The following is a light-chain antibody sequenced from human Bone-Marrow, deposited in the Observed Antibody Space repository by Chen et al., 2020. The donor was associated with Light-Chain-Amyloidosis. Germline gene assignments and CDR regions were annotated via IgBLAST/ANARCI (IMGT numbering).Light chain of an antibody. J-gene: IGKJ2*01. Sequence: VVTQSPGTLSFSPGERATLSCRASQSVTSDYLAWYQQKYGQAPRLLIYAASSRATGIPDRFSGSGSGADFTLTISGLEPEDFAVYYCQQYSSSPYTFGQGTKLEIK. CDR3: QQYSSSPYT. V-gene: IGKV3-20*01. CDR2: AAS. CDR1: QSVTSDY.